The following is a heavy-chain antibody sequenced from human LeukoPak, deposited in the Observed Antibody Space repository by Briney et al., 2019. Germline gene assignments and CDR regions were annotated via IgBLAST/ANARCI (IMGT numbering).Heavy chain of an antibody. CDR1: GYTFTSYG. J-gene: IGHJ6*03. Sequence: ASVKVSCKASGYTFTSYGISWVRQAPGQGLEWMGWISAYNGNTNYAQKLQGRVTMTTDTSTGTAYMELRSLRSDDTAVYYCARDPSGSYGYYYYYYMDVWGKGTTVTVSS. CDR2: ISAYNGNT. V-gene: IGHV1-18*01. D-gene: IGHD1-26*01. CDR3: ARDPSGSYGYYYYYYMDV.